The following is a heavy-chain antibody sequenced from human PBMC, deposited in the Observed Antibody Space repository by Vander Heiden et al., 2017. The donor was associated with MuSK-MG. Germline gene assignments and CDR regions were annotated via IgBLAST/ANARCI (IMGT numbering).Heavy chain of an antibody. V-gene: IGHV3-49*03. CDR2: ISSKAYGGTT. J-gene: IGHJ4*02. D-gene: IGHD5-12*01. CDR1: GFTFSDNA. CDR3: TRGWLQWDY. Sequence: EVQLVESGGGLVQPGRSLRLSRTTSGFTFSDNAMSWFRQAPGKGLEWVGFISSKAYGGTTEYAASVKGRFTISRDDSKSIAYLQMNSLRTEDTAVYYCTRGWLQWDYWGQGTLVTVSS.